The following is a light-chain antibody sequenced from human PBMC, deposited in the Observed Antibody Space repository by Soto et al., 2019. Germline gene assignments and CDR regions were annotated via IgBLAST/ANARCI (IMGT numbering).Light chain of an antibody. CDR2: DAS. Sequence: ENVLSQSPATLSLSPGESVTLSCRASQSIDTYLAWYQQKPGQAPRLLIYDASSRATDIPARFSGSGSATEFTLTIDSLGSEDFAVYYCQQRSDLPWTFGQGTKV. CDR3: QQRSDLPWT. J-gene: IGKJ1*01. V-gene: IGKV3-11*01. CDR1: QSIDTY.